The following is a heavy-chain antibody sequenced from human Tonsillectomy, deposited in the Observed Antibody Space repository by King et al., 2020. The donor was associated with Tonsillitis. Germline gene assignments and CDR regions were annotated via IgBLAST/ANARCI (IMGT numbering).Heavy chain of an antibody. CDR1: GFTFSSYA. Sequence: VQLVESGGGLVQPGGSLRLSCAASGFTFSSYAMSWVRQAPGKGLEWVSAISGSGGSTYYADSVKGRFTISRDNSKNTLYLQMNSLRAEDTAVYYGANQQWLSQYFDYWGQGTLGTVSS. D-gene: IGHD6-19*01. V-gene: IGHV3-23*04. CDR2: ISGSGGST. J-gene: IGHJ4*02. CDR3: ANQQWLSQYFDY.